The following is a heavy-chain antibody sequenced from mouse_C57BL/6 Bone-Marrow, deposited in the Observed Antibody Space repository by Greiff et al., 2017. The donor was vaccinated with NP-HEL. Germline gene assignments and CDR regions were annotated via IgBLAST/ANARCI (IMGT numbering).Heavy chain of an antibody. J-gene: IGHJ2*01. V-gene: IGHV1-52*01. CDR2: IDPSDSET. D-gene: IGHD2-4*01. CDR3: ARSYLFYDYPYYFDY. CDR1: GYTFTSYW. Sequence: VKLQQPGAELVRPGSSVKLSCKASGYTFTSYWMHWVKQRPIQGLEWIGNIDPSDSETHYNQKFKDKATLTVDKSSSTAYMQLSSLTSEDSAVYYCARSYLFYDYPYYFDYWGQGTTLTVSS.